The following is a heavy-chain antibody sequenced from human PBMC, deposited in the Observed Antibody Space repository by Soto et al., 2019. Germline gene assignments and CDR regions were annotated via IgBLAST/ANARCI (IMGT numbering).Heavy chain of an antibody. Sequence: QVQLVESGGGVVQPGRSLRLSCAASGFSFRSYDMHWVRQAPGKGLEWVAVIWSDGSEKYYADSVKGRFSISRDNSRNTLYLQMDTLTAEDTAVYYCARVLRGFLEWFGADHWGLGTLVTVSS. CDR1: GFSFRSYD. D-gene: IGHD3-3*01. CDR2: IWSDGSEK. J-gene: IGHJ4*02. V-gene: IGHV3-33*01. CDR3: ARVLRGFLEWFGADH.